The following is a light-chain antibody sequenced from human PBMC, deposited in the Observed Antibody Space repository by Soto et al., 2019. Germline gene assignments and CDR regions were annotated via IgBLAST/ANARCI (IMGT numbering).Light chain of an antibody. CDR1: SSDVGGYNY. J-gene: IGLJ2*01. CDR3: SSYTNSSSV. V-gene: IGLV2-14*01. CDR2: DVT. Sequence: QSALTQPASVSGSPGQSITISCTGASSDVGGYNYVSWYQQHPGKAPKLMIYDVTNRPSGISNRFSGSKSGNTDSLTISGLQAEDEADYYCSSYTNSSSVFGGGTKLTVL.